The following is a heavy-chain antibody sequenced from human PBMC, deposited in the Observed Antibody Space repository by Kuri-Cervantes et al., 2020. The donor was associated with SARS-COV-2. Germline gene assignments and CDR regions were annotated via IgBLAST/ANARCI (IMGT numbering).Heavy chain of an antibody. V-gene: IGHV1-69*13. J-gene: IGHJ3*02. Sequence: SVKVSCKASGGTFSSYAISWVRQAPGQGLEWMGGIIPIFGTANYAQKFQGRVTITADESTSTAYMELGSLRSEDTAVYYCAREPYDTFDIWGQGTMVTVSS. CDR3: AREPYDTFDI. CDR2: IIPIFGTA. CDR1: GGTFSSYA.